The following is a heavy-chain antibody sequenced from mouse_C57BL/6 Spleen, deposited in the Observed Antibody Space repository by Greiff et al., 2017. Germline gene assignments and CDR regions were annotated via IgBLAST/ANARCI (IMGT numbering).Heavy chain of an antibody. CDR1: GYTFTSYW. Sequence: VQLQQSGAELVRPGSSVKLSCKASGYTFTSYWMHWVKQRPIQGLEWIGNIDPSDSETHYNQKFKDKATLTVDKSSSTAYMQLSSLTSEDAAVEYCARGVTTVVAHFDYWGQGTTRTVSS. V-gene: IGHV1-52*01. CDR2: IDPSDSET. CDR3: ARGVTTVVAHFDY. J-gene: IGHJ2*01. D-gene: IGHD1-1*01.